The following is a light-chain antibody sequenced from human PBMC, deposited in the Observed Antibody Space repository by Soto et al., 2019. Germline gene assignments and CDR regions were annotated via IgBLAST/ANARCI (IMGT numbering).Light chain of an antibody. CDR3: CSYAGSYV. Sequence: QSALTQPRSVSGSPGQSVTISCTGISGDVGVYNYVSWYQQHPGKAPKLIIYDVSKRPSGVPDRFSGSKSGNTASLTISGLQAEDEADYYCCSYAGSYVFGTGTKVTVL. CDR2: DVS. CDR1: SGDVGVYNY. V-gene: IGLV2-11*01. J-gene: IGLJ1*01.